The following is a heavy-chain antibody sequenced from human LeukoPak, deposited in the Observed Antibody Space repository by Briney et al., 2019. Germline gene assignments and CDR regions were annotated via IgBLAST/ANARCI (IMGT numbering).Heavy chain of an antibody. J-gene: IGHJ6*03. D-gene: IGHD3-10*01. CDR3: ARDSPRGWSMDV. CDR2: IKLDGSEQ. Sequence: PGGSLRLSCAASGFTFSYYRMYWVRQAPGKGLEWVASIKLDGSEQYYLGSVKGRFTISRDNARNSLYLQMNSLRAEDTAMYYCARDSPRGWSMDVWGKGTTVTVSS. CDR1: GFTFSYYR. V-gene: IGHV3-7*01.